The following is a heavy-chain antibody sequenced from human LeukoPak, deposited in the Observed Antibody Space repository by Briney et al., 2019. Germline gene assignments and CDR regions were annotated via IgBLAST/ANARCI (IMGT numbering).Heavy chain of an antibody. CDR3: AKEGSNGDFDY. CDR1: GFTFSSYD. D-gene: IGHD1-26*01. Sequence: QPGRSLRLSCAASGFTFSSYDMHWVRQDPGKGLEWVTVISYDGSNKYYGDSVKGRFTISRDNSKNTLYLKMNSLRAEDTAVYYCAKEGSNGDFDYWGQGTLVTVSS. CDR2: ISYDGSNK. J-gene: IGHJ4*02. V-gene: IGHV3-30*18.